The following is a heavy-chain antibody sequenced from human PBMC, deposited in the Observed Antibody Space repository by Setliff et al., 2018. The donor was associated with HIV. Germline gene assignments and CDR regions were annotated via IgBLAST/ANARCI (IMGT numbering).Heavy chain of an antibody. D-gene: IGHD6-13*01. CDR3: ARDIAAAGNAFDM. V-gene: IGHV1-46*01. CDR2: INPSGGST. CDR1: GYTFTSYY. Sequence: ASVKVSCKASGYTFTSYYMHWVRQAPGQGLEWMGIINPSGGSTYYAQKFQGGVTMTRATSTTTVYMELTSLRSEDTAVYYCARDIAAAGNAFDMWGQGTMVTVSS. J-gene: IGHJ3*02.